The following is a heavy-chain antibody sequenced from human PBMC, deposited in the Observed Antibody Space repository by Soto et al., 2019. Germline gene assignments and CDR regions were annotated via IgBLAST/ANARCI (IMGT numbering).Heavy chain of an antibody. CDR3: ARSVAVPCEHIDY. V-gene: IGHV4-59*01. Sequence: PSETLSLTCSVCGGSISGSYCSWIRQSPWKGLEWLGYVYYTGSTNYSPSLRSRVSVSVDTSKNEFSLRLSSVTAADTAVYFCARSVAVPCEHIDYSGQGPQVKVSS. CDR2: VYYTGST. D-gene: IGHD2-21*01. CDR1: GGSISGSY. J-gene: IGHJ4*02.